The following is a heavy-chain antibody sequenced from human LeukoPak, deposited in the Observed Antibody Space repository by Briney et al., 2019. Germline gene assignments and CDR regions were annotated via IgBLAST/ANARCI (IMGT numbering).Heavy chain of an antibody. CDR2: ISYDESNK. CDR1: GFTFSSLG. V-gene: IGHV3-30*18. CDR3: ANAEVERMVRGVINLRRFDY. Sequence: PGGSLRLSCAASGFTFSSLGMHWVRQAPGKGLEWVAVISYDESNKYYADSVKGRFTISRDNAKNSLYLQMNSLRAEDTAVYYCANAEVERMVRGVINLRRFDYWGQGTLVTVSS. J-gene: IGHJ4*02. D-gene: IGHD3-10*01.